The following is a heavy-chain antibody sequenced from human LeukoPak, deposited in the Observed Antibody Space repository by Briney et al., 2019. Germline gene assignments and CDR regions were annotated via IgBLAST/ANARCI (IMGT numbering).Heavy chain of an antibody. CDR3: ARGKTGDDYVVFDY. J-gene: IGHJ4*02. CDR2: SDSTGDT. CDR1: GFTFSSHD. D-gene: IGHD3-10*02. V-gene: IGHV3-13*01. Sequence: GGSLRLSCAASGFTFSSHDMYWVRQTGKRLEWVAASDSTGDTYYLDSVQGRFTISRETVKNSLSLQMNSLRVGDTGVYYCARGKTGDDYVVFDYWGQGVLVTVSS.